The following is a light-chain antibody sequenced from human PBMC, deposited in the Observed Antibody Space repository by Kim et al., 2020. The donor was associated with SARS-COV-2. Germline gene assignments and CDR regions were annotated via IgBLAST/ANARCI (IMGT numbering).Light chain of an antibody. Sequence: SYELTQPPSVSVAPGKTARITCGGNNIGSKSVHWYQQKPGQAPVLVIYYDSDRPSGIPERFSGSNSGNTATLTISRVEAGDEADYYCQVWDSDTDDPVFGGGTKVTVL. CDR3: QVWDSDTDDPV. CDR1: NIGSKS. J-gene: IGLJ3*02. V-gene: IGLV3-21*01. CDR2: YDS.